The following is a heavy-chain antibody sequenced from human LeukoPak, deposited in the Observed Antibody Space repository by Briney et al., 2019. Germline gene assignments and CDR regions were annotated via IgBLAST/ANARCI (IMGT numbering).Heavy chain of an antibody. J-gene: IGHJ6*02. Sequence: PSETLSLTCTVSGGSISSSSYYWGWIRQPPGKGLEWIGSIYYSGSTYYNPSLKSRVTISVDTSKNQFSLKLSSVTAADTAVYYCARDWEGKGMDVWGQGTTVTVSS. CDR3: ARDWEGKGMDV. V-gene: IGHV4-39*07. CDR1: GGSISSSSYY. D-gene: IGHD1-26*01. CDR2: IYYSGST.